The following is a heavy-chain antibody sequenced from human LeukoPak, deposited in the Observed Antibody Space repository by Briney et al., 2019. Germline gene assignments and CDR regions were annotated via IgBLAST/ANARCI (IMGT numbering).Heavy chain of an antibody. Sequence: SETLSLTCTVSGGSISSYYWSWIRQPPGKGLEWIGYIYTSGSTNYNPSLKSRVTISVDTSKNQFSLNLSSVTAADTAVYYCARGYFSYDYDSSGYFGLWGQGTLVTVSS. V-gene: IGHV4-4*09. D-gene: IGHD3-22*01. CDR1: GGSISSYY. CDR3: ARGYFSYDYDSSGYFGL. CDR2: IYTSGST. J-gene: IGHJ4*02.